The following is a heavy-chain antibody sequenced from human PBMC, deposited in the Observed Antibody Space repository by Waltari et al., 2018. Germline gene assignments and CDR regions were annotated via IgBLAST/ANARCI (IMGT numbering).Heavy chain of an antibody. D-gene: IGHD6-25*01. Sequence: EVQLVESGGGLVQPGGSLRLSCAGSGYSFSNYWMHWVRQAPGEGLVWVSRIDNYGRITDYADSVRGRFTISRDNAKNTLYLQMNSLRVEDTALYYCTKDLSGWADSWGRGVLVTVSS. CDR1: GYSFSNYW. CDR3: TKDLSGWADS. CDR2: IDNYGRIT. J-gene: IGHJ5*02. V-gene: IGHV3-74*01.